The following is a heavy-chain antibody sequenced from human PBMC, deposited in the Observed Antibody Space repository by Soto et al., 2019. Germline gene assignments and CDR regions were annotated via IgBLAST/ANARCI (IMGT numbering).Heavy chain of an antibody. CDR3: AKDEGYSYGTRTYFDY. J-gene: IGHJ4*02. CDR2: ISWNSGSI. D-gene: IGHD5-18*01. V-gene: IGHV3-9*01. CDR1: GFTFDDYA. Sequence: EVQLVESGGGLVQPGRSLRLSCAASGFTFDDYAMHWVRQAPGKGLEWVSGISWNSGSIGYADSVKGRFTISRDNAKNALYRQMNSLRAEDTALYYCAKDEGYSYGTRTYFDYWGQGTLVTVSS.